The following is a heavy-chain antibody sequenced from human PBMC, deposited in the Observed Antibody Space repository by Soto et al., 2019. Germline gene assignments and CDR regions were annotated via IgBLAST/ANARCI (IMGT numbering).Heavy chain of an antibody. V-gene: IGHV4-39*02. CDR1: GGSIISISYY. Sequence: SETLSPTCTVSGGSIISISYYWGWGRQPPGKGLEWIGSIYYRGRTYYNPSVKSRVTISVATSKNQFSLKLSSVTAADTAVYYCAREYYYGMDVWGQGTTVTVSS. J-gene: IGHJ6*02. CDR2: IYYRGRT. CDR3: AREYYYGMDV.